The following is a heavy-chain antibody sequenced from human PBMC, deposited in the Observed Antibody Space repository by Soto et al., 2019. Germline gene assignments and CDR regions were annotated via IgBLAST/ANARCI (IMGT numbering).Heavy chain of an antibody. D-gene: IGHD1-26*01. J-gene: IGHJ4*02. CDR1: GFTFTSFE. CDR3: ARVMYATWSSFYY. V-gene: IGHV3-48*03. Sequence: EVQLVESGGALVQPGGSLRLSCTASGFTFTSFELTWVRQAPGKGLEWLSYITTTTRTTYYADSVKGRFTISRDNAKNSLYLQMNRLRAEDTAIYYCARVMYATWSSFYYWGRGTLVTVSS. CDR2: ITTTTRTT.